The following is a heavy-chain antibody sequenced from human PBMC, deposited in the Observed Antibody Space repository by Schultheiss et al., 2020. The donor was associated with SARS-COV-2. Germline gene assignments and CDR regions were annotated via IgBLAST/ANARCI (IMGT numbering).Heavy chain of an antibody. CDR1: GGSISSGGYY. CDR2: IYYNGNT. V-gene: IGHV4-61*08. Sequence: SQTLSLTCTVSGGSISSGGYYWSWVRQPPGKGLEWIGYIYYNGNTNYNPSLKSRETISADTSKNQFSLKLTSVTAADTAVYYCARVDFWRGNDLLYYFDLWGQGTLVTVSS. D-gene: IGHD3-3*01. CDR3: ARVDFWRGNDLLYYFDL. J-gene: IGHJ4*02.